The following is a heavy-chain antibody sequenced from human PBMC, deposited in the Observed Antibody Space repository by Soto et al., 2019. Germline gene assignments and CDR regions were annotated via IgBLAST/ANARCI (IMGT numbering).Heavy chain of an antibody. CDR3: VKGYWKGDV. J-gene: IGHJ6*02. CDR1: GFTFSTYA. V-gene: IGHV3-23*01. Sequence: EVQLLESGGGLVQPGGSLRLSCAASGFTFSTYAMNWVRQAPGNGLEWVSAISGSGGSIHYADYVKGRFTISRDNSKYTLYLQMNSTRDEDTAVYHCVKGYWKGDVWGQGTTVTVSS. CDR2: ISGSGGSI. D-gene: IGHD1-1*01.